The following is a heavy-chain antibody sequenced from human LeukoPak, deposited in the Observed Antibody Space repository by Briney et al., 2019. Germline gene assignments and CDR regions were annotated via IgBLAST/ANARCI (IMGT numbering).Heavy chain of an antibody. CDR2: MNPNSGNT. CDR3: ARGPLPYYDFWSGYYTGLMYYGMDV. V-gene: IGHV1-8*01. CDR1: GYTFTSYD. D-gene: IGHD3-3*01. Sequence: ASVTVSCTASGYTFTSYDINWVRQATGQGLEWMGWMNPNSGNTGYAQKFQGRVTMTRNTSISTAYMELSSLRSEDTAVYYCARGPLPYYDFWSGYYTGLMYYGMDVWGQGTTVTVSS. J-gene: IGHJ6*02.